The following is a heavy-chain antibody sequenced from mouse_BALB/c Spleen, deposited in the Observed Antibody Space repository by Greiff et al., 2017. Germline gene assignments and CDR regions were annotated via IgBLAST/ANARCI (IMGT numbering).Heavy chain of an antibody. CDR2: INPSSGYT. J-gene: IGHJ4*01. V-gene: IGHV1-4*02. CDR3: ARPIYYDYYAMDY. D-gene: IGHD2-1*01. Sequence: VQLQQSAAELARPGASVKMSCKASGYTFTSYTMHWVKQRPGQGLEWIGYINPSSGYTEYNQKFKDKTTLTADKSSSTAYMQLSSLTSEDSAVYYCARPIYYDYYAMDYWGQGTSVTVSS. CDR1: GYTFTSYT.